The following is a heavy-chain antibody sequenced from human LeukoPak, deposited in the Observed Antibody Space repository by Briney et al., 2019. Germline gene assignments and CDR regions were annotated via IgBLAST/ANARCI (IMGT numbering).Heavy chain of an antibody. CDR2: IIPIFGTA. Sequence: SVKVSCKASGGTFSSYAISWVRQAPGQGLEWMGGIIPIFGTANYAQKFQGRVTITADESTSTAYMELSSLRSEDTALYYCARGRDLDYGGNSGSGYWGQGTLVTVSS. CDR3: ARGRDLDYGGNSGSGY. CDR1: GGTFSSYA. D-gene: IGHD4-23*01. V-gene: IGHV1-69*01. J-gene: IGHJ4*02.